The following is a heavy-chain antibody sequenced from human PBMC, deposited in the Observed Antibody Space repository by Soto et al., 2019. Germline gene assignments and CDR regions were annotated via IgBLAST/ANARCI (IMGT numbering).Heavy chain of an antibody. D-gene: IGHD3-10*01. CDR2: LYSGGAT. CDR3: VRGRYGSEIH. J-gene: IGHJ4*02. CDR1: GFIVSRNY. V-gene: IGHV3-53*04. Sequence: EVRLMESGGGLVQPGGSLRLSCAASGFIVSRNYMTWVRQAPGKGLEWVSLLYSGGATHYAASVKGRFTISSHSSQNTLFLQMNSLRTEDTATYYCVRGRYGSEIHWGQGTKVTVSS.